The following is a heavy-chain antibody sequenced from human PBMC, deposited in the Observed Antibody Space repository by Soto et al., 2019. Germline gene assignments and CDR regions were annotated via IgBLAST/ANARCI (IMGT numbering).Heavy chain of an antibody. CDR1: GFTFDDYA. Sequence: GGSLRLSCAASGFTFDDYAMHWVRQAPGRGLEWVSGISWNSGSIGYADSVKGRFTISRDNAKNSLYLQMNSLRAEDTALYYCAKLGFGGGDYYYGMDVWGQGTTVTVSS. CDR3: AKLGFGGGDYYYGMDV. V-gene: IGHV3-9*01. D-gene: IGHD3-10*01. CDR2: ISWNSGSI. J-gene: IGHJ6*02.